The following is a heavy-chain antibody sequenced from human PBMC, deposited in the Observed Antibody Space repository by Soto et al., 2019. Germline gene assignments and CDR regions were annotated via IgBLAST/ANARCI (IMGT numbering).Heavy chain of an antibody. V-gene: IGHV4-59*01. CDR2: IYYSGST. CDR3: ARGTGVIVFDY. Sequence: PSETLSLTCPVSGGSINSYYWSWIRQPPGKGLEWIGYIYYSGSTNYNPSLKSRVTISVDTSKNQFSLKLSSVTAADTAVYYCARGTGVIVFDYWGQGTLVTVSS. CDR1: GGSINSYY. J-gene: IGHJ4*02. D-gene: IGHD3-16*02.